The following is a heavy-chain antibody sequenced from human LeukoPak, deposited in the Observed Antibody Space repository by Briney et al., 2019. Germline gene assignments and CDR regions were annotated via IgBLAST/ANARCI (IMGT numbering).Heavy chain of an antibody. J-gene: IGHJ4*02. CDR2: INHAGTA. CDR3: ARLNLEYLYSSGPNDY. V-gene: IGHV4-34*01. CDR1: GGSFTYYY. D-gene: IGHD3-10*01. Sequence: PSETLSLTCALYGGSFTYYYWAWIRQTPGKGLEWIGEINHAGTADYNPSLKSRVTISVDTSKNQFSLRLNSLTPADTAVYYCARLNLEYLYSSGPNDYWGQGTLVTVSS.